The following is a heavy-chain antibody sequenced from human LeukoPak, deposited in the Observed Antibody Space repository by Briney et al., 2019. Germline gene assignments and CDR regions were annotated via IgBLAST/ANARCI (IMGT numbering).Heavy chain of an antibody. V-gene: IGHV1-2*02. J-gene: IGHJ3*02. CDR3: ARNSRPDAFDI. CDR1: GGTFSSYA. D-gene: IGHD4-23*01. CDR2: INPNSGGT. Sequence: GASVKVSCKASGGTFSSYAISWVRQAPGQGLEWMGWINPNSGGTNYAQKFQGRVTMTRDTSISTAYMELSRLRSDDTAVYYCARNSRPDAFDIWGQGTMVTVSS.